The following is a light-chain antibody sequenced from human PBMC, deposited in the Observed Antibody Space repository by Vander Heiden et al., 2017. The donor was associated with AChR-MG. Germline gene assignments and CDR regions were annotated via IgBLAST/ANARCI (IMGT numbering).Light chain of an antibody. J-gene: IGLJ1*01. V-gene: IGLV2-14*03. CDR2: DVS. CDR1: SSDVGGYNY. CDR3: SSYTSSSTLGV. Sequence: QSALPQPASVSGSPGQSITISCTGTSSDVGGYNYVSWYQQHPGKAPKLMIYDVSNRPSGVSNRFSGSKSGNTASLTISGLQAEDEADYYCSSYTSSSTLGVFGTGTKVTGL.